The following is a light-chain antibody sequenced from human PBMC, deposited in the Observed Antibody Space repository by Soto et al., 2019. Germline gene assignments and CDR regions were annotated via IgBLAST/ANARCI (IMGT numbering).Light chain of an antibody. V-gene: IGLV2-14*01. CDR3: SSYSSTSSKV. Sequence: SVLTQPASVSGSPGQSITISCTGTSSDVGGFNYVSWYQQYPGRAPKLMIYEVSNRPSGVSNRFSGSKSDNTASLTISGLQAEDEADYYCSSYSSTSSKVFGGGTQLTVL. J-gene: IGLJ3*02. CDR2: EVS. CDR1: SSDVGGFNY.